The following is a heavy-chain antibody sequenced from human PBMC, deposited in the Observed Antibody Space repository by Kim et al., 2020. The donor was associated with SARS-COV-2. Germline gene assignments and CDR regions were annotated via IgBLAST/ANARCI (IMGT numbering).Heavy chain of an antibody. Sequence: SETLSLTCAVYGGSFSGYYWSWIRQPPGKGLEWIGEINHSGSTNYNPSLKSRVTISVDTSKNQFSLKLSSVTAADTDVYYCARGTITMIVVVIIPYYYYYMDVWGKGTTVTVSS. V-gene: IGHV4-34*01. CDR2: INHSGST. D-gene: IGHD3-22*01. J-gene: IGHJ6*03. CDR1: GGSFSGYY. CDR3: ARGTITMIVVVIIPYYYYYMDV.